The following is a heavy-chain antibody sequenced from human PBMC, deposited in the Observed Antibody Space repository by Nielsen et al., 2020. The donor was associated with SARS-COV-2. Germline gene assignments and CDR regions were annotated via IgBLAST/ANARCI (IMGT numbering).Heavy chain of an antibody. CDR1: GFTFSSYS. CDR2: ISSSSSTI. J-gene: IGHJ6*03. V-gene: IGHV3-48*02. CDR3: ARDQLELPAGYYYYMDV. Sequence: GGSLRLSCAASGFTFSSYSMNWVRQAPGKGLEWVSYISSSSSTIYYADSVKGRFTISRDNAKNSLYLQMNSLRDEDTAVYYCARDQLELPAGYYYYMDVWGKGTTATVSS. D-gene: IGHD1-7*01.